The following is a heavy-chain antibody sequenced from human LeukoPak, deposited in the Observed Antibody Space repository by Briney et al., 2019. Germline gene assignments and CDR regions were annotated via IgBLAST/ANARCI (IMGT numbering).Heavy chain of an antibody. CDR1: GGSFSGYY. V-gene: IGHV4-34*01. CDR3: VRGRGIQLFYYYYYTDV. D-gene: IGHD5-18*01. Sequence: PSETLSLTCAVYGGSFSGYYWSWIRQPPGKGLEWIGEINHSGSTNYNPSLKSRVTISVDTSKNQFSLKLSSVTAADTAVYYCVRGRGIQLFYYYYYTDVWGKGTTVTVSS. CDR2: INHSGST. J-gene: IGHJ6*03.